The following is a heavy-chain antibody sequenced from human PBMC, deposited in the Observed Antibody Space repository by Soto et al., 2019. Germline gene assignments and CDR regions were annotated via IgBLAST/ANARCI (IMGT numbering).Heavy chain of an antibody. CDR3: XXXXXXXXXXXXXXXFDY. Sequence: EVQLVESGGGLVQPGRSLRLSCAASGFTFDDYAMHWVRQAPGKGLEXXXXISWNSGSIGYADSVKGRFTISRDNXXXXXXXXXXXXXXXXXXXXXXXXXXXXXXXXXXXXXFDYWGQGTLVTVSS. J-gene: IGHJ4*02. CDR2: ISWNSGSI. V-gene: IGHV3-9*01. CDR1: GFTFDDYA.